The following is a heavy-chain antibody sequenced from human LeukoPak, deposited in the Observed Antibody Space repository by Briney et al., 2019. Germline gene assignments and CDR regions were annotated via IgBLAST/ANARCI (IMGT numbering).Heavy chain of an antibody. CDR3: AKDSLRWSYFYYGMDV. V-gene: IGHV3-30*18. D-gene: IGHD4-23*01. CDR1: GFTFNSYG. CDR2: ISYAGSNK. J-gene: IGHJ6*02. Sequence: GGSLRLSCAASGFTFNSYGMHWVRQAPGKGLEWVAVISYAGSNKYYVDSVKGRFTISRDNSKNTLYLQMNSLRAEDTAVYYCAKDSLRWSYFYYGMDVWGQGTTVTVSS.